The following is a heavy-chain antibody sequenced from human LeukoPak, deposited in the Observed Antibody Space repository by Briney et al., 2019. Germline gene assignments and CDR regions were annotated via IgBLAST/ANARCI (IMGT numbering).Heavy chain of an antibody. CDR3: ARDYYGSGSYYYMDV. J-gene: IGHJ6*03. CDR2: IYYSGST. CDR1: GGSISSYY. V-gene: IGHV4-59*01. D-gene: IGHD3-10*01. Sequence: SETLSLTCTVSGGSISSYYWSWIRQPPGKGLEWIGYIYYSGSTNYNPSLKSRVTISVDTSKNQFSLKLSSVTAADTAVYYCARDYYGSGSYYYMDVWGKGTTVTISS.